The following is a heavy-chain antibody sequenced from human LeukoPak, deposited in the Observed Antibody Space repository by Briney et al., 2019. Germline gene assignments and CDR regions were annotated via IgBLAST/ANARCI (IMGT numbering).Heavy chain of an antibody. V-gene: IGHV5-51*01. Sequence: GESLKISCKGSGYRFTSYWVGWVRQMPGKGLEWMGVIHPTDSDARYSPSCQGQVTFSADKSISTAYLQWSSLKASDTAMYYCARRSDAFDIWGQGTMVTVSS. CDR1: GYRFTSYW. J-gene: IGHJ3*02. CDR3: ARRSDAFDI. CDR2: IHPTDSDA.